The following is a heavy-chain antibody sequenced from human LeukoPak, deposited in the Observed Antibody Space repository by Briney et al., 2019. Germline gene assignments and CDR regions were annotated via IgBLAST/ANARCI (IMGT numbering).Heavy chain of an antibody. CDR1: GFTFSSFT. Sequence: GGPLRLSCAASGFTFSSFTMSWVRQAPEKGLEWLSVYNGGNDGTYYADSVKGRFTISRDNSKNTLYLQLNSLRTEDTAVYYCAKANGITGTTYWYFDLWGRGTLVTVSS. D-gene: IGHD1-7*01. CDR3: AKANGITGTTYWYFDL. CDR2: YNGGNDGT. J-gene: IGHJ2*01. V-gene: IGHV3-23*01.